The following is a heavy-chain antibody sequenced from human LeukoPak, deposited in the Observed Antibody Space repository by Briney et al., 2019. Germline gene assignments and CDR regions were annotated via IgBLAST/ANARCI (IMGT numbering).Heavy chain of an antibody. J-gene: IGHJ5*02. CDR2: ISANNGNT. Sequence: ASVKVSCKASGYTLTSYGISWVRQAPGQGLEWMGWISANNGNTNYAQKLQGRVTMTTDTSTSTFYMDLRSLRSDDTAMYYCARDLGYRSRASCYYWFDPWGQGTLVTVSS. CDR3: ARDLGYRSRASCYYWFDP. CDR1: GYTLTSYG. D-gene: IGHD2-15*01. V-gene: IGHV1-18*04.